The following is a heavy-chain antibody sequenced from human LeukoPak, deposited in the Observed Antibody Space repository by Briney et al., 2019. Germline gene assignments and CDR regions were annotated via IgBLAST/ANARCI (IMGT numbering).Heavy chain of an antibody. CDR2: IRSKAYGGTT. D-gene: IGHD3-22*01. J-gene: IGHJ4*02. V-gene: IGHV3-49*03. CDR1: GFTFGDYA. CDR3: TRDRRITMTDY. Sequence: GGSLRLSCTASGFTFGDYAMSWFRQSPGKELEWVGFIRSKAYGGTTEYAASVKGRFTISRDDSKSIAYLQMNSLKTEDTAVYYCTRDRRITMTDYWGQGTLVTVSS.